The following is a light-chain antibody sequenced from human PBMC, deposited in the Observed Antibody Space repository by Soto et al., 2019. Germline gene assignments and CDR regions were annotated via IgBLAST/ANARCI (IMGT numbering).Light chain of an antibody. V-gene: IGKV3-20*01. CDR3: QQYGSSPRFT. CDR2: GAS. Sequence: EIVLTQSPGTLSLSPGERATLSCRASQSVSSSYLAWYQQKPGQAPTLLIYGASSRATGIPDSFSVRGSGTDFTLTNSRLEPEDFAVCYCQQYGSSPRFTFGPWTIVDIK. CDR1: QSVSSSY. J-gene: IGKJ3*01.